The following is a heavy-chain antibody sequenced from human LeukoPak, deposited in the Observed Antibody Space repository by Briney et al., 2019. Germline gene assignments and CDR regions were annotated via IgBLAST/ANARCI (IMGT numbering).Heavy chain of an antibody. V-gene: IGHV4-31*03. D-gene: IGHD3-22*01. J-gene: IGHJ1*01. Sequence: PSETLSLTCTVSGASISSGDFYWSWLRQHPGKGLEWIGYIYHSVGTYYSPSLQSRITISVDTSKNHFSLTLSSVTAADTAVYYCASYYDRSRYHEAFQTWGQGTLVTVSS. CDR3: ASYYDRSRYHEAFQT. CDR2: IYHSVGT. CDR1: GASISSGDFY.